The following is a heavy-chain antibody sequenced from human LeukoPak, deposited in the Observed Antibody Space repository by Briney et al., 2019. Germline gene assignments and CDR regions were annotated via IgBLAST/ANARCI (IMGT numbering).Heavy chain of an antibody. CDR2: ISAYNGNT. CDR1: GYTFTRSG. Sequence: ASVKVSCKASGYTFTRSGISWVRQAPGQGLEWMGWISAYNGNTNYAQKLQGRVTMTTDTSTSTAYMELRSLRSDDTAVYYCARDAPRSGSIARFDYWGQGTSVTVSS. CDR3: ARDAPRSGSIARFDY. V-gene: IGHV1-18*01. J-gene: IGHJ4*03. D-gene: IGHD3-3*01.